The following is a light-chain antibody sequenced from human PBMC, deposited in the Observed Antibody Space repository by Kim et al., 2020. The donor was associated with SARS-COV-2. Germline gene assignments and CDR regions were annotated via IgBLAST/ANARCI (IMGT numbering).Light chain of an antibody. CDR3: QQSNSWPWT. J-gene: IGKJ1*01. CDR1: QSVSTY. Sequence: VSPGERATLSCRASQSVSTYLAWYQQKPGQAPRLLIYDASTRATDIPARFSGSGSGTEFTLTISSLQSEDFAVYYCQQSNSWPWTFGHGTKVDIK. V-gene: IGKV3-15*01. CDR2: DAS.